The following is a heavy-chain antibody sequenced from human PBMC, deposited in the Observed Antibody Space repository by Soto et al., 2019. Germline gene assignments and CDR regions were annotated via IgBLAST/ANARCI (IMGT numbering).Heavy chain of an antibody. D-gene: IGHD5-12*01. Sequence: SVKVSCKASGYTFFSYGISWVRQAPGQGLEWMGWISAYNGNTNYAQKLQGRVTMTTDTSTSTAYMELSSQRSDDTAGYYFAMDHLSYRGYYFLEWFDPWGKGTLVTSPQ. J-gene: IGHJ5*02. CDR3: AMDHLSYRGYYFLEWFDP. CDR1: GYTFFSYG. CDR2: ISAYNGNT. V-gene: IGHV1-18*01.